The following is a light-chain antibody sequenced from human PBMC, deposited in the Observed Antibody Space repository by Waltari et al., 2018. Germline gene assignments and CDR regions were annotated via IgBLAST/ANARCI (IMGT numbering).Light chain of an antibody. CDR2: EVS. J-gene: IGLJ1*01. CDR1: SSDVGGYNY. Sequence: QSALTQPPSASGSPGQSVTLSCTGTSSDVGGYNYVSWYQQHPGKAPKLMIYEVSKRPSGVPDXFXGSKSGNTASLTVSGLQAEDEADYYCSSYAGSDNXVFGTGTKVTVL. CDR3: SSYAGSDNXV. V-gene: IGLV2-8*01.